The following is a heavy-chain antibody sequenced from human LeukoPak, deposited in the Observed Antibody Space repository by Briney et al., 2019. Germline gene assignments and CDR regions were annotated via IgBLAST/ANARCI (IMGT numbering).Heavy chain of an antibody. J-gene: IGHJ3*02. Sequence: SETLSLTCTVSGGSISSGSYYWSWIRQPAGKGLERIGRIYTSGSTNYNPSLKSRVTISVDTSKNQFSLKLSSVTAADTAVYYCARGTRLSRGDAFDIWGQGTMVTVSS. CDR3: ARGTRLSRGDAFDI. CDR2: IYTSGST. D-gene: IGHD1/OR15-1a*01. V-gene: IGHV4-61*02. CDR1: GGSISSGSYY.